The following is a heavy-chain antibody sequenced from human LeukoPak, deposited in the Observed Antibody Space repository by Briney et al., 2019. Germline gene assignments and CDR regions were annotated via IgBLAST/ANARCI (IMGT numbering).Heavy chain of an antibody. CDR2: VFYNGAT. D-gene: IGHD3-10*01. CDR3: ARAGGFTILRGAVNNWFDP. V-gene: IGHV4-39*07. CDR1: GGSISSSIYY. J-gene: IGHJ5*02. Sequence: PSETLSLTCIVSGGSISSSIYYWAWVRQPPGKGLEWIGTVFYNGATQYSPSLKSRVTISVDTSKNQFSLKLSSVTAADTAVYYCARAGGFTILRGAVNNWFDPWGQGTLVTVSS.